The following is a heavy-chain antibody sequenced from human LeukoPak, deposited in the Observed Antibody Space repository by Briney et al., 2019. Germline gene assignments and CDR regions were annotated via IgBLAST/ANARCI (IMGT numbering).Heavy chain of an antibody. CDR1: GGSFSGYY. CDR2: INHSGST. Sequence: SETLSLTCAVYGGSFSGYYWSWIRQPPGKGLEWIGEINHSGSTNYNPSLKSRVTISVDTSKNQFSLQLNSVTPEDTAVYYCARDLQFSGSWRLDYWGQGTLVTVSS. D-gene: IGHD5-24*01. CDR3: ARDLQFSGSWRLDY. J-gene: IGHJ4*02. V-gene: IGHV4-34*01.